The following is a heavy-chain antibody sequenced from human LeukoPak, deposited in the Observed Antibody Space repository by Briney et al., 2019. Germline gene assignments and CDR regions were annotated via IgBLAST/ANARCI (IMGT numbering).Heavy chain of an antibody. CDR2: ISGSGGST. CDR1: GFTLSSYA. CDR3: AKDRIQLRLYNAFDI. J-gene: IGHJ3*02. V-gene: IGHV3-23*01. Sequence: GGSLRLSCAASGFTLSSYAMSWVRQAPGKGLEWVSAISGSGGSTYYADSVKGRFTISRDNSKNTLYLQMNSLRAEDTAVYYCAKDRIQLRLYNAFDIWGQGTMVTVSS. D-gene: IGHD5-18*01.